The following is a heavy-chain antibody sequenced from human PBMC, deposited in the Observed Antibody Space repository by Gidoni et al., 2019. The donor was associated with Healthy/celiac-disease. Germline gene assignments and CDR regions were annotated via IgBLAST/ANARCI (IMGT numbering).Heavy chain of an antibody. CDR1: GGTCSSYA. D-gene: IGHD3-10*01. Sequence: QVQLVQSGAEVNEPGAPVKGSCKASGGTCSSYAISWVRQAPGQGLEWMGRIIPILGIANYAHMFQGSVTITADQSPSTAYMELSGLRSVDTAVYYCARDLTMVRGAWFDPWGQGTLVTVSS. J-gene: IGHJ5*02. V-gene: IGHV1-69*09. CDR2: IIPILGIA. CDR3: ARDLTMVRGAWFDP.